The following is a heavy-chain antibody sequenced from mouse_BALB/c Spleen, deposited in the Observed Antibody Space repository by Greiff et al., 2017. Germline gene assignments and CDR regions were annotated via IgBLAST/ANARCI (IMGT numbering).Heavy chain of an antibody. Sequence: VQLKESGAELVRSGASVKLSCTASGFNIKDYYMHWVKQRPEQGLEWIGWIDPENGDTEYAPKFQGKATMTADTSSNTAYLQLSSLTSEDTAVYYCNLYYYGSSYFDYWGQGTTLTVSS. D-gene: IGHD1-1*01. CDR2: IDPENGDT. V-gene: IGHV14-4*02. CDR1: GFNIKDYY. CDR3: NLYYYGSSYFDY. J-gene: IGHJ2*01.